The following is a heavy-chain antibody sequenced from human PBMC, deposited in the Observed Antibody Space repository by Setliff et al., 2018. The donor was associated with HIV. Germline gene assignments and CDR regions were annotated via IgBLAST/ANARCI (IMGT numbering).Heavy chain of an antibody. CDR2: ISSSSSYI. V-gene: IGHV3-21*06. D-gene: IGHD4-17*01. Sequence: PGGSLRLSCAASGFTFSSYSMNWVRQVPGKGLEWVSSISSSSSYIYYADSVKGRFTISRDNAKNSLYLQMNSLRAGDTAVYYCLRGGSLGDIPNCWGQGTLVTVSS. CDR3: LRGGSLGDIPNC. CDR1: GFTFSSYS. J-gene: IGHJ4*02.